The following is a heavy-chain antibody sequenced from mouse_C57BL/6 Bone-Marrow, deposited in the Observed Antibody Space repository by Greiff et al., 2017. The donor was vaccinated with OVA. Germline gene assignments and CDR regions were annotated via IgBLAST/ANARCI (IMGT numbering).Heavy chain of an antibody. CDR2: IWWDDDK. CDR3: ARRDYYGSSLYFDV. D-gene: IGHD1-1*01. CDR1: GFSLSTFGMG. V-gene: IGHV8-8*01. J-gene: IGHJ1*03. Sequence: QVTLKECGPGILQPSQTLSLTCSFSGFSLSTFGMGVGWIRQPSGKGLEWLAHIWWDDDKYYNPALKSRLTISKDTSKNQVFLKIANVDTADTATYYCARRDYYGSSLYFDVWGTGTTVTVSS.